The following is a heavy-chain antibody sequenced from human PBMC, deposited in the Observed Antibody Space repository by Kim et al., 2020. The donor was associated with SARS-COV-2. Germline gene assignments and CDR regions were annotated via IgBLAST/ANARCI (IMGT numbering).Heavy chain of an antibody. D-gene: IGHD3-22*01. V-gene: IGHV1-3*01. Sequence: KNSQKCPGRVTITRDTSASTAYMELSSLRSEDTAVYYCARGHVVVNFDYWGQGTLVTVSS. CDR3: ARGHVVVNFDY. J-gene: IGHJ4*02.